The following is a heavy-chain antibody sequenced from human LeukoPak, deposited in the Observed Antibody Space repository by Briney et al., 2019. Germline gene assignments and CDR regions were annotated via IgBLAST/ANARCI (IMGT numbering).Heavy chain of an antibody. D-gene: IGHD7-27*01. J-gene: IGHJ6*03. CDR3: ARLGPYYYYYMDV. V-gene: IGHV1-2*02. CDR1: GYTFTDYF. Sequence: ASVKVSCKASGYTFTDYFMHWVRQAPGQGLEWMGWINPNSGGTNFAQKFQGRVTMTRDTSISTAYMELSSLTSDDTAVYYCARLGPYYYYYMDVWGKGTTVTVSS. CDR2: INPNSGGT.